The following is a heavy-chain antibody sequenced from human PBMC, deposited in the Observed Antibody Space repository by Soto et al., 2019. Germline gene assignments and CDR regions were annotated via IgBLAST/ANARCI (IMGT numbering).Heavy chain of an antibody. Sequence: SETLSLTCTVSGGSISSYYWSWIRQPPGKGLEWIGYIYYSGSTNYNPSLKSRVTISVDTSKNQFSLKLSSVTAADTAVYYFARSPGSFGVVTKFYYYYYMDVWGKGTTVTVSS. CDR2: IYYSGST. V-gene: IGHV4-59*08. CDR1: GGSISSYY. CDR3: ARSPGSFGVVTKFYYYYYMDV. D-gene: IGHD3-3*01. J-gene: IGHJ6*03.